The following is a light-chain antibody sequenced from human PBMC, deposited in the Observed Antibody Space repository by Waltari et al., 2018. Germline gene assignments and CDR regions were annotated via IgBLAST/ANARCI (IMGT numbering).Light chain of an antibody. Sequence: SFDLTQPPSVSVSPGQTASITCSGETLGDKYACWYQQKPGQSPVLVIYQDNQRPSGIPERFSGSNSGNTATLNISGTQAMDEADYYCQAWDGNTFYVFGTGTKVTVL. V-gene: IGLV3-1*01. CDR3: QAWDGNTFYV. CDR1: TLGDKY. CDR2: QDN. J-gene: IGLJ1*01.